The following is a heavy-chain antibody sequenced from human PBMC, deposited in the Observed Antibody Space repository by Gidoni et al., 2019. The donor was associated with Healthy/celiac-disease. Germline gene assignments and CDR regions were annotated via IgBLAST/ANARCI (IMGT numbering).Heavy chain of an antibody. CDR3: ARAIFGPHYYYYYGMDV. Sequence: QVQLVESGGGVVQPGGSLRLSCAASGFTFSSYAMHWVRQAPGKGLEWVAVISYDGSNKYYADSVKGRFTISRDNSKNTLYLQMNSLRAEDTAVYYCARAIFGPHYYYYYGMDVWGQGTTVTVSS. D-gene: IGHD3-3*01. CDR2: ISYDGSNK. V-gene: IGHV3-30-3*01. CDR1: GFTFSSYA. J-gene: IGHJ6*02.